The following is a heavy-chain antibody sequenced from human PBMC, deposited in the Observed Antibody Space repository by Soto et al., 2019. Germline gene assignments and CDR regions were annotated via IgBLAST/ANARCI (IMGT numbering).Heavy chain of an antibody. J-gene: IGHJ6*02. CDR1: GGSFSGYY. CDR3: ARVQRTGTRSWNYYYGMDV. V-gene: IGHV4-34*01. Sequence: QVQLQQWGAGLLKPSETLSLTCAVYGGSFSGYYWSWIRQPPGKGLEWIGEINHSGSTNYNPSLKRRVTISVDTSKNQFSLKLSSVTAADTAVYYCARVQRTGTRSWNYYYGMDVWGQGTTVTVSS. D-gene: IGHD1-7*01. CDR2: INHSGST.